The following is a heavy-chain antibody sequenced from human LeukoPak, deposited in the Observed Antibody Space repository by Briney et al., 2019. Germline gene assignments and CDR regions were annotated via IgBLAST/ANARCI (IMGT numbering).Heavy chain of an antibody. J-gene: IGHJ5*02. CDR1: GYTFTGYY. CDR2: INPNSGGT. D-gene: IGHD6-13*01. CDR3: ARDRVAAAGQGGNWFDP. Sequence: ASVKVSCKASGYTFTGYYMHWVRQAPGQGLEWMGWINPNSGGTNYAQKFQGWVTMTRDTSISTAYMELSRLGSDDTAVYYCARDRVAAAGQGGNWFDPWGQGTLVTVSS. V-gene: IGHV1-2*04.